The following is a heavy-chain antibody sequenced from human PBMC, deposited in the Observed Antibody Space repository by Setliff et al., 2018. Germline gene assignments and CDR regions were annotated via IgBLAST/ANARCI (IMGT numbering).Heavy chain of an antibody. D-gene: IGHD5-18*01. Sequence: ASVKVSCKASGGTFSTYAINWVRQAPGQGLAWMGGIVPIFGTRNYAQKFQGRVTFSADDSANTAYMELSSLTSEGTAVYYCARNIGMGQRDYFDYWGQGTVVTVSS. CDR2: IVPIFGTR. V-gene: IGHV1-69*13. CDR1: GGTFSTYA. CDR3: ARNIGMGQRDYFDY. J-gene: IGHJ4*02.